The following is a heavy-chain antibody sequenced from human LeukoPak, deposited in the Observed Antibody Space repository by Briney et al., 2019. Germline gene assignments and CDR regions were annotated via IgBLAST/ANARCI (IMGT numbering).Heavy chain of an antibody. CDR3: ARFPFDGDYVNY. Sequence: GGSLRLSCAASGFTFSSYAMSWVRQAPGKGLEWVSAISGSGGSTYYADSVKGRFTISRDNSKNTLYLQMNSLRAEDTAAYYCARFPFDGDYVNYWGQGTLVTVSS. V-gene: IGHV3-23*01. CDR1: GFTFSSYA. CDR2: ISGSGGST. D-gene: IGHD4-17*01. J-gene: IGHJ4*02.